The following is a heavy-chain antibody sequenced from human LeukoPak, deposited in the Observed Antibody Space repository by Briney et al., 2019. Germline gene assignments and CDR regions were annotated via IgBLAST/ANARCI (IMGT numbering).Heavy chain of an antibody. J-gene: IGHJ4*02. D-gene: IGHD3-10*01. Sequence: SETLSLTCTVSGGSISSSSYYWGWIRQPPGKGLEWIGSIYYSGSTYYNPSLKSRVTISVDTSKNQFSLKLSSVTAADTAVYYCARGIGGLWFGESTGRGTGGTEPFDYWGQGTLVTVSS. CDR3: ARGIGGLWFGESTGRGTGGTEPFDY. V-gene: IGHV4-39*01. CDR1: GGSISSSSYY. CDR2: IYYSGST.